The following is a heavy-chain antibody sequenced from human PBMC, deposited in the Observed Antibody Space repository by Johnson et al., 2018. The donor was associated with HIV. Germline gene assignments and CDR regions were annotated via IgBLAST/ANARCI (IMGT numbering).Heavy chain of an antibody. D-gene: IGHD3-3*01. CDR3: ARTRWYDSWSATLSVGDAFDI. J-gene: IGHJ3*02. CDR1: GFTFSSYA. CDR2: ISYDGSNK. Sequence: QVQLVESGGGVVQPGRSLRLSCAASGFTFSSYAMHWVRQAPGKGLEWVAVISYDGSNKYYADSVKGRFTISRDNSKNTLYLKMNSLRAEDTAVYYCARTRWYDSWSATLSVGDAFDIWGQGTMVTVSS. V-gene: IGHV3-30*04.